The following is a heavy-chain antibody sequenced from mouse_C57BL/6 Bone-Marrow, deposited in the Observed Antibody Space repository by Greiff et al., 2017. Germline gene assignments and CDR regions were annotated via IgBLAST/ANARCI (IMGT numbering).Heavy chain of an antibody. CDR2: ISSGGSYT. CDR1: GFTFSSYG. V-gene: IGHV5-6*02. Sequence: EVKLVESGGDLVKPGGSLKLSCAASGFTFSSYGMSWVRQTPDKRLEWVATISSGGSYTYYPDSVKGRCTISRDNAKNTLYLQMSSLKSEDTAMFYCARRGPVYAMDYWGQGTSVTVSS. CDR3: ARRGPVYAMDY. J-gene: IGHJ4*01.